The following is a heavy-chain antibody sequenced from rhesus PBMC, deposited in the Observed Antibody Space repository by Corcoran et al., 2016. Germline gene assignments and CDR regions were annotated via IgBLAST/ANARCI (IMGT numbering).Heavy chain of an antibody. CDR2: IYWNDSK. CDR1: GFSISTSGPG. Sequence: QVTLKESGPALVQPTQTLTLTCTFSGFSISTSGPGVGWIRQPPGKALEWLASIYWNDSKYYSTSLKSRLTISKDTSKNQVGLTMTDMDPVDTATYYCARVLRYSGRSGHYWGQGVLVTVSS. CDR3: ARVLRYSGRSGHY. V-gene: IGHV2-95*01. J-gene: IGHJ4*01. D-gene: IGHD6-19*01.